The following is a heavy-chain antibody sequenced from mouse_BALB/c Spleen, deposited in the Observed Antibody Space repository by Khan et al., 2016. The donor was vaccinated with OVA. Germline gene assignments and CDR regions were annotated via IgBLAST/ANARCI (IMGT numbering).Heavy chain of an antibody. CDR2: INPSNGDT. CDR3: ARSGFGGFAY. Sequence: VQLKQSGPELVKPGASMKISCKASGYSFTGYIMNWVKQSHGKSLEWIGLINPSNGDTNYNQKFKGKATLSVDKSSTTAYMEVVSLTSEDSAVYYWARSGFGGFAYWGQGTLVTVSA. CDR1: GYSFTGYI. V-gene: IGHV1-37*01. D-gene: IGHD3-1*01. J-gene: IGHJ3*01.